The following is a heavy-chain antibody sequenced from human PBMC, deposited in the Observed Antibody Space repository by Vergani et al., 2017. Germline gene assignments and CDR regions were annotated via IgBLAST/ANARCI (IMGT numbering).Heavy chain of an antibody. J-gene: IGHJ6*03. V-gene: IGHV3-21*06. D-gene: IGHD3-16*01. CDR1: GFTFSDFS. CDR3: ASDVWDCSGISCFLRAGEFYYMDV. Sequence: VQLVESGGGLVKPGGSLRLSCAASGFTFSDFSMSWVRQAPGKGLEWVAFIGSSGPYINYADSVKGRFISSRDNTNNSLFLQLRSLRAEDAAVYYCASDVWDCSGISCFLRAGEFYYMDVWGQGTTVTVSS. CDR2: IGSSGPYI.